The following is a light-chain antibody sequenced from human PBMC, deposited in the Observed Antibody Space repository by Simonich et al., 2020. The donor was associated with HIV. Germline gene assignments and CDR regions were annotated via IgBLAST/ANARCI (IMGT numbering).Light chain of an antibody. V-gene: IGKV1-13*02. CDR3: QQST. CDR1: QGISSA. J-gene: IGKJ3*01. Sequence: AIQLTQSPSSLSASVGDRVTITCRASQGISSALAWYQQTPGNPPKLLIYDASSLESGVPSRFSGSGSGTDFTLTISSLQPEDFATYYCQQSTFGPGTKVDIK. CDR2: DAS.